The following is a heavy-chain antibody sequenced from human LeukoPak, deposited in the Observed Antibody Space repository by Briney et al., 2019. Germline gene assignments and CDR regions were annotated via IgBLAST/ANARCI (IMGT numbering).Heavy chain of an antibody. V-gene: IGHV3-30*02. CDR2: IRYDGSNK. J-gene: IGHJ3*02. CDR1: GFTFSSYG. D-gene: IGHD6-19*01. CDR3: AKDRIAVAGGEAFDI. Sequence: PGGSLRLSCAASGFTFSSYGMHWVRQAPGKGLEWVAFIRYDGSNKYYADSVKGRFTISRDNSKNTLYLQMNSLRAEDTAVHYCAKDRIAVAGGEAFDIWGQGTMVTVSS.